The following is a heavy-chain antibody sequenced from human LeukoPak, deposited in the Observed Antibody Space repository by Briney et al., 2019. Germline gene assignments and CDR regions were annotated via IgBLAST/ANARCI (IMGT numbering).Heavy chain of an antibody. CDR2: MNPNSGNT. CDR3: ARTVEMATIASYYYMDV. D-gene: IGHD5-24*01. CDR1: GYTFTSYD. J-gene: IGHJ6*03. Sequence: VKVSCKASGYTFTSYDINWVRQATGQGLEWMGWMNPNSGNTGYAQKFQGRVTITRNTSISTAYMELSSLRSEDTAVYYCARTVEMATIASYYYMDVWGKGTTVTVSS. V-gene: IGHV1-8*03.